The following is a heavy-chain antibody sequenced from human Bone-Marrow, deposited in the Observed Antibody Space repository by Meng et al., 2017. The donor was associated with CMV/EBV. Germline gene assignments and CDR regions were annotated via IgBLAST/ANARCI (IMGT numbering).Heavy chain of an antibody. CDR1: GFTFSSYA. V-gene: IGHV3-23*01. CDR2: ISGSGGST. D-gene: IGHD2-15*01. CDR3: AKVYCSGGSCYSDDAFDI. J-gene: IGHJ3*02. Sequence: GESLKISCAASGFTFSSYAMSWVRQAPGKGLEWVSAISGSGGSTYYADSVKGRFTISRDNSKNTLYLQMNSLRAEDTAVYYCAKVYCSGGSCYSDDAFDIWGQGTRVTVSS.